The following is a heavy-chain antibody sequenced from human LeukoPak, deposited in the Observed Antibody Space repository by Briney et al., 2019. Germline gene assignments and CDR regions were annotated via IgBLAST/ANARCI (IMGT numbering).Heavy chain of an antibody. V-gene: IGHV4-34*01. CDR2: INHSGST. D-gene: IGHD2-2*01. CDR1: GGSFSGYY. Sequence: SETLSLTSAVYGGSFSGYYWSWIRQPPGKGLEWIGEINHSGSTNYNPSLKSRVTISVDTSKNQFSLKLSSVTAADTAVYYCASSLGYCSSTSCPDYWGQGTLVTVSS. CDR3: ASSLGYCSSTSCPDY. J-gene: IGHJ4*02.